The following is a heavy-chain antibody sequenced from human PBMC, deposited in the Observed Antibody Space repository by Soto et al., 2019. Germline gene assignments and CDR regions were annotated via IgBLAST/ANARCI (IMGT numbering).Heavy chain of an antibody. CDR3: ARPLNCGGSCQGWFDP. V-gene: IGHV4-34*01. CDR2: INHSGST. J-gene: IGHJ5*02. Sequence: TLSLTCAVYGGSFSGYYWSWIRQPPGKGLEWIGEINHSGSTNYNPSLKSRVTISVDTSKNQFSLKLSSVTAADTAVYYCARPLNCGGSCQGWFDPWGQGTLVTVSS. CDR1: GGSFSGYY. D-gene: IGHD2-15*01.